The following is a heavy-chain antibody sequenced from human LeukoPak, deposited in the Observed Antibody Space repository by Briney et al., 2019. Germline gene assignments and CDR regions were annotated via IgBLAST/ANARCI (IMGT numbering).Heavy chain of an antibody. J-gene: IGHJ4*02. CDR2: ISSSGGTT. CDR1: GFTFSSYA. CDR3: ARGAPPDY. Sequence: GGSLRLSCAASGFTFSSYAMTWVRQAPGKGLEWVSVISSSGGTTHYADSVKGRFTVSRDNSKNTLYLQMSSLRTEDTAVYYCARGAPPDYWGQGTLVTVSS. V-gene: IGHV3-23*01.